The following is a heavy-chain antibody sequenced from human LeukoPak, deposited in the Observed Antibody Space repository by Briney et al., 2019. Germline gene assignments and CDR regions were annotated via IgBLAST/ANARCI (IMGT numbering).Heavy chain of an antibody. Sequence: AEALKICCKGSGYSFSSYWLGWGRQMPGKGLEWVGIIYPGDSDTRYSPPFQGQVTISADKSISTAYLQWSRLKASDTAMYYCARRDGYGNNYYGMDVWGQGTTVTVSS. CDR3: ARRDGYGNNYYGMDV. J-gene: IGHJ6*02. CDR2: IYPGDSDT. CDR1: GYSFSSYW. D-gene: IGHD5-24*01. V-gene: IGHV5-51*01.